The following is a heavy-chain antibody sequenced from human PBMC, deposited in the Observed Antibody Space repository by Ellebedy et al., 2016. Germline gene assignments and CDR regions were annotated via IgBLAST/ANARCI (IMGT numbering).Heavy chain of an antibody. CDR2: ISWNSGSI. J-gene: IGHJ6*03. CDR3: AKDTIRVGYYYYMDV. Sequence: SLKISCAASGFTFDDYAMHWVRQAPGKGLEWVSGISWNSGSIGYADSVKGRFTISRDNAKNSLYLQMNSLRAEDTALYYCAKDTIRVGYYYYMDVWGKGTTVTVSS. V-gene: IGHV3-9*01. D-gene: IGHD5-12*01. CDR1: GFTFDDYA.